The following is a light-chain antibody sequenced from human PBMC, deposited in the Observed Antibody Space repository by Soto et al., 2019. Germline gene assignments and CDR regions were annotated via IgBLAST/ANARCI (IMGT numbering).Light chain of an antibody. V-gene: IGLV1-40*01. CDR3: QSYDSSLSGYVV. Sequence: QSVLTQPPSVSGAPGQRVAISWTGSSSKIGAGYDVHWYQQLPGTAPKLLIYGNSNRPSGVPDRFSGSKSGTSASLAITGLQAEHEADYYCQSYDSSLSGYVVFGGGTKLTVL. J-gene: IGLJ2*01. CDR2: GNS. CDR1: SSKIGAGYD.